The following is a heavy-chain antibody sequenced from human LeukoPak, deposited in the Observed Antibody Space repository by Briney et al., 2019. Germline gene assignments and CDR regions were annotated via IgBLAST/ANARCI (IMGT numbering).Heavy chain of an antibody. CDR1: GYTFTGYY. CDR2: INPNSGGT. V-gene: IGHV1-2*06. J-gene: IGHJ6*03. CDR3: ARDCGGSCYPYYYYYYMDV. Sequence: ASVKVSCKASGYTFTGYYMHWVRQAPGRGLEWMGRINPNSGGTNYAQKFQGRVTMTRDTSISTAYMELSRLRSDDTAVYYCARDCGGSCYPYYYYYYMDVWGKGTTVTVSS. D-gene: IGHD2-15*01.